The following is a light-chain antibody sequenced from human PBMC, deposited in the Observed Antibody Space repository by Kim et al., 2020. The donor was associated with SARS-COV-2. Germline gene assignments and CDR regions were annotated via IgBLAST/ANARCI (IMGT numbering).Light chain of an antibody. J-gene: IGKJ2*01. V-gene: IGKV1-5*03. CDR3: QDYSRFPYT. CDR2: LAA. CDR1: EKIGTW. Sequence: CASGGERVNITCRASEKIGTWLAGYQQKQGRAPSLLIYLAATLESGVTSRFSGTGSGTEFSRSITSLQPDDCETYYCQDYSRFPYTCGQGTELEI.